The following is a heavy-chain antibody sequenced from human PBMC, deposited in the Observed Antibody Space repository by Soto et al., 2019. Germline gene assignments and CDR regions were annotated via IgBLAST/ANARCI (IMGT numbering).Heavy chain of an antibody. CDR3: ARWSYLDY. J-gene: IGHJ4*02. V-gene: IGHV3-23*01. Sequence: DVQLWESGGGLVQPGGSLRLSCAVSGFSFGSYALSWVRQAPGKGLEWVSTISGSDGKTFYADSVKGRFSISRDTSQSTLYLQMNSLRADDTAMYYCARWSYLDYWGQGTRVTVSS. CDR1: GFSFGSYA. CDR2: ISGSDGKT. D-gene: IGHD3-3*01.